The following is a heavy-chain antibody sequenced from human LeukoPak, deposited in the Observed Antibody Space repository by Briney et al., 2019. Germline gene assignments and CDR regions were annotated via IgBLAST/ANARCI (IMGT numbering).Heavy chain of an antibody. V-gene: IGHV3-23*01. CDR2: ISGSGGST. CDR3: AKDRQWLVGAEYFQH. D-gene: IGHD6-19*01. J-gene: IGHJ1*01. Sequence: GGSLRLSCAASGFTFSSYAMSWVRQAPGKGLEWVSAISGSGGSTYYADSVKGRFTISRDNSKNTLYLQMNSLRAEDTAVYYCAKDRQWLVGAEYFQHWGQGTLVAVSS. CDR1: GFTFSSYA.